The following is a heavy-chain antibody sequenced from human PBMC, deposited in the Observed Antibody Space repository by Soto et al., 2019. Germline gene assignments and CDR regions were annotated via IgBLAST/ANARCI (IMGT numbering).Heavy chain of an antibody. Sequence: PSETLSLTCTVSGGSISSGDYYWSWIRQPPGKGLEWIGYIYCSGSTYYNPSLKSRVTISVDTSKNQFSLKLSSVTAADTAVYYCARDHEFEDYYDSSGLNPWGQGTLVTVSS. CDR2: IYCSGST. J-gene: IGHJ5*02. CDR1: GGSISSGDYY. D-gene: IGHD3-22*01. V-gene: IGHV4-30-4*01. CDR3: ARDHEFEDYYDSSGLNP.